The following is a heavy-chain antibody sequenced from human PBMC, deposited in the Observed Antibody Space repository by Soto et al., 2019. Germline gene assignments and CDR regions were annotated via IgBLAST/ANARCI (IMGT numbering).Heavy chain of an antibody. V-gene: IGHV3-30-3*01. CDR2: ISYDGSNK. CDR1: GLTFSNYA. D-gene: IGHD6-13*01. CDR3: ARGYVPAAAGTFDC. J-gene: IGHJ4*02. Sequence: QVQLVESGGGVVQPGRSLRLSCAASGLTFSNYAMHWVRQAPGKGLEWVAFISYDGSNKNYADSVKGRFTISRDNSKNTLYLQMNSLRTEDTAVYYCARGYVPAAAGTFDCWGQGTLVTVSS.